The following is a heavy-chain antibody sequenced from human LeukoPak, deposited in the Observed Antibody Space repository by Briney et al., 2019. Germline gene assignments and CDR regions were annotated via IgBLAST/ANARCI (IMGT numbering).Heavy chain of an antibody. D-gene: IGHD7-27*01. CDR3: TSLTGDTDY. CDR2: TYYRSKWYK. V-gene: IGHV6-1*01. J-gene: IGHJ4*02. CDR1: GDNVSSNSAA. Sequence: SQTLSLTCAISGDNVSSNSAAWNWIRQSPSRGLEWLGRTYYRSKWYKEYALSVKSRITINPDTSKNQFSSQLNSVTPEDTAVYYCTSLTGDTDYWGQGTLVTVSS.